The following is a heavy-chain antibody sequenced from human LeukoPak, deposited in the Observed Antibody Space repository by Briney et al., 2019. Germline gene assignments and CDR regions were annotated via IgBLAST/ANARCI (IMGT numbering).Heavy chain of an antibody. V-gene: IGHV5-51*01. CDR3: ARLPLYYDSSGYVAY. D-gene: IGHD3-22*01. CDR1: GYSFTSCW. Sequence: GESLKISCKGSGYSFTSCWIGWVRQMPGKGLEWMGIIYPGDSDTRYSPSFQGQVTISADKSISTAYLQWSSLKASDTAMYYCARLPLYYDSSGYVAYWGQGTLVTVSS. CDR2: IYPGDSDT. J-gene: IGHJ4*02.